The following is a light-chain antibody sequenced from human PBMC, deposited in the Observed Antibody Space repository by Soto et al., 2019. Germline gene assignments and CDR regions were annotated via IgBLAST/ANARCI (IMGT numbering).Light chain of an antibody. CDR1: SSDVGGYNY. V-gene: IGLV2-14*01. Sequence: QSVLTQPASVSGSPGQSITISCTGTSSDVGGYNYDSWCQQHPGKAPKLMIYEVSSRPSGISNRFSDSKSGNTASLTISGLQAEAEADYYCSSYTSSNFWVFSEGTKVTVL. J-gene: IGLJ3*02. CDR2: EVS. CDR3: SSYTSSNFWV.